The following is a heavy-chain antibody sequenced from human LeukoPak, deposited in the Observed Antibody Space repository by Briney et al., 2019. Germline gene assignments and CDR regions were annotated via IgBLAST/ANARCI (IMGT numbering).Heavy chain of an antibody. CDR2: IKSKADGGTT. D-gene: IGHD3-16*01. Sequence: GGSLRLSCAASGFTFSNAWMSWVRQAPGKGLEWVGRIKSKADGGTTDYAAPVKGRFSIPRDDSRNMLYLQMNSLKTEDTGVYYCTTEATRIIPLGDYWGQGTLVAVSS. J-gene: IGHJ4*02. CDR3: TTEATRIIPLGDY. V-gene: IGHV3-15*01. CDR1: GFTFSNAW.